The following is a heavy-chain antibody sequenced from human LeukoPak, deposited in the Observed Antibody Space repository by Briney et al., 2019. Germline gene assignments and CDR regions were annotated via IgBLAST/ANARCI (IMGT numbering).Heavy chain of an antibody. Sequence: PGGSLRLSCSASGFTFSSYSMNWVRQAPGKGLEWVSYISSSSSTIYYADSVKGRFTISRDNAKNTLYVQMNSLRAEDTAVYYCARGDNGYNRIDFWGQGTLVTVSS. CDR1: GFTFSSYS. D-gene: IGHD5-24*01. CDR3: ARGDNGYNRIDF. J-gene: IGHJ4*02. CDR2: ISSSSSTI. V-gene: IGHV3-48*01.